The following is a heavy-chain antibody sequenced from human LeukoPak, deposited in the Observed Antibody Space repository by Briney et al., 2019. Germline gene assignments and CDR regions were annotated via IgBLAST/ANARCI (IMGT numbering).Heavy chain of an antibody. CDR1: GGTFSSYA. CDR2: IIPIFGTA. V-gene: IGHV1-69*05. J-gene: IGHJ4*02. CDR3: ARVGSYYDSSGYYFDY. Sequence: SVRVSCKASGGTFSSYAISWVRQAPGQGLEWMGRIIPIFGTANYAQKFQGRITITTDESTSTAYMELSSLRSEDTAVYYCARVGSYYDSSGYYFDYWGQGTLVTVSS. D-gene: IGHD3-22*01.